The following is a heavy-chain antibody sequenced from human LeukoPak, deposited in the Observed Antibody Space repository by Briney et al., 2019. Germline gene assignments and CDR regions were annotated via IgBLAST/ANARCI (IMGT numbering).Heavy chain of an antibody. D-gene: IGHD3-10*01. CDR2: INHSGST. J-gene: IGHJ4*02. CDR3: ARAPLLFY. V-gene: IGHV4-34*01. Sequence: SETLSLTCAVYGGSFSGYYWSWIRQPPGKGLEWIGEINHSGSTNYNPSLKSRVTISVDMPKNQFSLKLSSVTAADTAVYYCARAPLLFYWGQGTLVTVSS. CDR1: GGSFSGYY.